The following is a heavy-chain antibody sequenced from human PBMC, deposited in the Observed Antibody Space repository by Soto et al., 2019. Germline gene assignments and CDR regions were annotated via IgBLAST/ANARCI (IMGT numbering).Heavy chain of an antibody. J-gene: IGHJ5*02. CDR3: AKVFRHEILGVVPRGWFDP. D-gene: IGHD3-3*01. V-gene: IGHV3-23*01. CDR2: ISGSGGST. CDR1: GFTLSSYA. Sequence: GGSLRLSCAASGFTLSSYAMSWVRQAPGKGLEWVSAISGSGGSTYYADSVKGRFTISRDNSKNTLYLQMNSLRAEDTAVYYCAKVFRHEILGVVPRGWFDPWARGPLVTVS.